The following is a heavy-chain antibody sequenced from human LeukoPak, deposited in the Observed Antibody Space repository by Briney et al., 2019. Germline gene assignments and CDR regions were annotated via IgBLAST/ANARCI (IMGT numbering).Heavy chain of an antibody. CDR2: MNPNSGDT. CDR1: VYTFTNFY. V-gene: IGHV1-2*02. Sequence: ASVKVSCKASVYTFTNFYIHWVRQAPGQGLEWMGWMNPNSGDTSYAREFQDRVTMTMDTSLSTAYMELSRLRSDDTAVYFCARRPINCIITNCYVDYWGQGTLVTVSS. J-gene: IGHJ4*02. D-gene: IGHD2-2*01. CDR3: ARRPINCIITNCYVDY.